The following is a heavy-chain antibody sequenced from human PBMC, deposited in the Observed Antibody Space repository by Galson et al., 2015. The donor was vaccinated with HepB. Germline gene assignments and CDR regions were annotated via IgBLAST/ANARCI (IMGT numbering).Heavy chain of an antibody. CDR1: GFTFSSYG. CDR3: AKDASAAGIYYYYYYYMDV. Sequence: SLRLSCAASGFTFSSYGMYWVRQAPGKGLEWVAVVSNDVSSEYYADSGKGRFTISRDNSRNTLYLQMNSLRAEDTAVYYCAKDASAAGIYYYYYYYMDVWGKGTTVTVSS. V-gene: IGHV3-30*18. CDR2: VSNDVSSE. J-gene: IGHJ6*03. D-gene: IGHD2-21*01.